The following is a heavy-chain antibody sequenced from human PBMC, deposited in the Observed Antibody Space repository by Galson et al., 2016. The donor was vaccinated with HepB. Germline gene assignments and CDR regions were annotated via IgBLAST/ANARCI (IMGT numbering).Heavy chain of an antibody. CDR2: IYGGDSET. CDR3: TSFREYRSGRKCYNEKE. Sequence: QSGAEVKKPGESLKISCKGSGFRFSLYWIGWVRQMPGKGLEWMGNIYGGDSETRYSPSFEGHVTISADKSISTAYLQWDSLQASDTAMYYCTSFREYRSGRKCYNEKEWGQGTKVIVSS. D-gene: IGHD2-15*01. CDR1: GFRFSLYW. J-gene: IGHJ4*02. V-gene: IGHV5-51*01.